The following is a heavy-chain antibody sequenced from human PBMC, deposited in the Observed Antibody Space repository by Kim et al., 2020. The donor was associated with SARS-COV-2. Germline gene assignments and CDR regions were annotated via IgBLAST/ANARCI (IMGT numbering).Heavy chain of an antibody. J-gene: IGHJ3*02. V-gene: IGHV4-39*01. CDR2: ISYSGTT. CDR3: ARPPRGISRRTFDI. Sequence: SETLSLTCTVSGASIDSTNYYWGWIRQSPGKGLEWIGSISYSGTTYYNPSFESRVTISVHTSKNQFSLKLTSVTAADTAVYYCARPPRGISRRTFDIWGQGTMFTVSS. D-gene: IGHD3-3*01. CDR1: GASIDSTNYY.